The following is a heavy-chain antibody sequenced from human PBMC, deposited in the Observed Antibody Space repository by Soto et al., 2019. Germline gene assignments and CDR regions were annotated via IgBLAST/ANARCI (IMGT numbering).Heavy chain of an antibody. D-gene: IGHD6-13*01. CDR3: ARGFSAGKRSPPDF. CDR2: ISVSGGST. J-gene: IGHJ4*02. V-gene: IGHV3-23*01. CDR1: VFTFSSFA. Sequence: PWGSLRLSCASSVFTFSSFAMSWVRQAPGKGLDWVSAISVSGGSTYSADSVKGRFTISRDNSKNTLYLQMSSLRAEDTAVYYCARGFSAGKRSPPDFWGQGSLVTVSS.